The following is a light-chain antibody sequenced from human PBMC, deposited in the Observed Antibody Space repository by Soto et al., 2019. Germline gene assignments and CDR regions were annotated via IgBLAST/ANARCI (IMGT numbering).Light chain of an antibody. CDR1: QGISSY. CDR3: HQLISYPHT. Sequence: DIQLTQSPSFLSASVGDRVTITCRASQGISSYLAWYQQIPGKAPNLLIYAASTLQSGVPSRFSGSGSGTEFTLTISSLQPEDFATYYCHQLISYPHTFGQGTRLEMK. V-gene: IGKV1-9*01. J-gene: IGKJ5*01. CDR2: AAS.